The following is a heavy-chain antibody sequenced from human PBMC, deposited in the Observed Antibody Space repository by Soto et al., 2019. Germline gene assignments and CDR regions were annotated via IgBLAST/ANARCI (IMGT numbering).Heavy chain of an antibody. CDR2: ISYDGNIK. D-gene: IGHD6-13*01. CDR3: ARFWGPITAAVDDY. J-gene: IGHJ4*02. CDR1: GFAFSNFG. V-gene: IGHV3-30*03. Sequence: QVQLVESRGGLVQPGRSLTLSCAASGFAFSNFGMQWVRQAPGKGLEWVASISYDGNIKYSADSVKGRFTISRDNSKNTLYLQMNSLMSEDTAVYFCARFWGPITAAVDDYWGQGTLVTVSS.